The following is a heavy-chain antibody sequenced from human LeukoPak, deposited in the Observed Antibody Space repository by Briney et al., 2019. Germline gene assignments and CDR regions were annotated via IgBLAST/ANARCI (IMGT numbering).Heavy chain of an antibody. CDR3: ARHPIERSLGGVPDWFDP. D-gene: IGHD3-3*01. J-gene: IGHJ5*02. CDR1: GGSIDRGDYY. CDR2: IHYTGST. V-gene: IGHV4-39*07. Sequence: SETLSLTCTVSGGSIDRGDYYWGWDRQPPGKGLECIASIHYTGSTYYDPSLKSRVTLSVDTSKNQFSLNLYSVTAADTAIYYCARHPIERSLGGVPDWFDPWGQGTLVTVSS.